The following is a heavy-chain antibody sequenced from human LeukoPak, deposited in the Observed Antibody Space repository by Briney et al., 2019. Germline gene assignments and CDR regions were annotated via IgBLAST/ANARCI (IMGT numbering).Heavy chain of an antibody. CDR3: ARFGSSSPP. J-gene: IGHJ5*02. Sequence: SETLSLTRAVYGGSFSGYYWSWIRQPPGKGLEWIGEINHSGSTNYNPSLKSRVTISVDTSKNQFSLKLSSVTAADTAVYYCARFGSSSPPWGQGTLVTVSS. V-gene: IGHV4-34*01. CDR2: INHSGST. D-gene: IGHD6-6*01. CDR1: GGSFSGYY.